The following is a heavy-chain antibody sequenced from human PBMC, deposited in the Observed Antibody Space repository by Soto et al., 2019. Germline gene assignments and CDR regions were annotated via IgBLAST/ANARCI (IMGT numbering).Heavy chain of an antibody. CDR1: GGSISSYY. J-gene: IGHJ6*02. CDR3: AREYDYVWGGYRLGYYYGMDV. D-gene: IGHD3-16*02. V-gene: IGHV4-4*07. CDR2: IYTSGGT. Sequence: PSETLSLTCTVSGGSISSYYWSWIRQPAGKGLEWIGRIYTSGGTNYNPSLKSRVTMSVDTSKNQFSLRLSSVTAADTAVYYCAREYDYVWGGYRLGYYYGMDVWGQGTTVTVSS.